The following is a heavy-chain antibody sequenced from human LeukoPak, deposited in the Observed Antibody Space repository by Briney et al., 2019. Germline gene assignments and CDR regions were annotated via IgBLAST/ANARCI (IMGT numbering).Heavy chain of an antibody. J-gene: IGHJ6*03. CDR1: GGSISSGSYY. D-gene: IGHD2-2*01. CDR3: ARARFGVTSSFYYYYMDV. CDR2: IYTSGST. V-gene: IGHV4-61*02. Sequence: SQTLSPTCTVSGGSISSGSYYWSWIRQPAGKGLEWIGRIYTSGSTNYNPSLKSRVTISVDTSKNQFSLKLSSVTAADTAVYYCARARFGVTSSFYYYYMDVWGKGTTVTVSS.